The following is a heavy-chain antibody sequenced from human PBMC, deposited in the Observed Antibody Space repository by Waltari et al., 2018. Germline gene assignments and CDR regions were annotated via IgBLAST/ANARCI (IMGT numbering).Heavy chain of an antibody. CDR1: GGTFSSYA. CDR2: ISPILGIA. V-gene: IGHV1-69*10. CDR3: ARAPEGYGRKYWYFDL. D-gene: IGHD5-18*01. J-gene: IGHJ2*01. Sequence: QVQLVQSGAEVKKPGSSVKVSCKASGGTFSSYAISWVRQAPGQGLEWMGGISPILGIANYAQKCQGRGTITADKSTSTAYMELSSLRAEDTAVYYCARAPEGYGRKYWYFDLWGRGTLVTVSS.